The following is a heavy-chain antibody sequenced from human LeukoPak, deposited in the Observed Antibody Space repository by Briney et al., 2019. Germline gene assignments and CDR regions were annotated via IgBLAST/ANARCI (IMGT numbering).Heavy chain of an antibody. Sequence: GGSLRLSCAASEFTFSSYGMHWVRQAPGKGLEWVAFIWFDGSNKDYPDSVEGRFTISRDNSKNTLDLQMNSLRAEDTALYYCARDRCSGGSCWGAFDVWGQGTMVTVSS. CDR2: IWFDGSNK. D-gene: IGHD2-15*01. CDR1: EFTFSSYG. J-gene: IGHJ3*01. CDR3: ARDRCSGGSCWGAFDV. V-gene: IGHV3-33*01.